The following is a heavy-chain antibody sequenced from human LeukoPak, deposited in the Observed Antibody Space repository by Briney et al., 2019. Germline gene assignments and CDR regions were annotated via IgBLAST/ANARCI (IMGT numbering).Heavy chain of an antibody. CDR2: ISAYNGDT. CDR3: ARGAMVRTPTPYYFDN. Sequence: ASVKVSCKASGYTFTSYGISWVRQAPGQGLEWMGWISAYNGDTNYAQKLQGRVTMTTDTSTSTAYMELRSLRSDDTAVYYCARGAMVRTPTPYYFDNWGQGTLVTVFS. CDR1: GYTFTSYG. J-gene: IGHJ4*02. D-gene: IGHD3-10*01. V-gene: IGHV1-18*01.